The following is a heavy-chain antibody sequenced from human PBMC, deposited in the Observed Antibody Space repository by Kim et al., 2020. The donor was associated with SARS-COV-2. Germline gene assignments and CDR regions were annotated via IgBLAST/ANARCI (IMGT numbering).Heavy chain of an antibody. CDR3: AREGGSESIRY. V-gene: IGHV3-48*02. Sequence: CADCVKGRFTVSRDNAQKSVYLQMNSLREEDTAVYYCAREGGSESIRYWSPGTPVTVSS. D-gene: IGHD6-6*01. J-gene: IGHJ4*02.